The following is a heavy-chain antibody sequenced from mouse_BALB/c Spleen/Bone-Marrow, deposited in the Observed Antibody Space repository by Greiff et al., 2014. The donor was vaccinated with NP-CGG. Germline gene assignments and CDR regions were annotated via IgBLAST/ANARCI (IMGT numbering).Heavy chain of an antibody. V-gene: IGHV14-3*02. J-gene: IGHJ4*01. CDR1: GFNIKDTY. CDR2: IDSAKGTI. CDR3: AREYSYPDYYTMDY. D-gene: IGHD2-12*01. Sequence: VQLQQSGAELVNPGASVKLSCTASGFNIKDTYMHWVKQRPEQGLEWIGRIDSAKGTIKYDPKFQGKATITADTSSNTAYLQLSSLTSEDTAVYYCAREYSYPDYYTMDYWGQGTSVTVSS.